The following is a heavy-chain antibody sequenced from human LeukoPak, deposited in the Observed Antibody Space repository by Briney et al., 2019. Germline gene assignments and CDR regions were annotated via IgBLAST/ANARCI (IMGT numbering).Heavy chain of an antibody. D-gene: IGHD3-10*01. CDR2: ISWNSGSI. CDR1: GFTFDDYA. J-gene: IGHJ4*02. V-gene: IGHV3-9*01. CDR3: AKNSHHTYYYQIGYFDY. Sequence: GGSLRLSCAASGFTFDDYAMHWVRQAPGKGLEWVSGISWNSGSIGYADSVKGRFTISRDNAKNSLYLQMNSLRAEDTALYYCAKNSHHTYYYQIGYFDYWGQGTLVTVSS.